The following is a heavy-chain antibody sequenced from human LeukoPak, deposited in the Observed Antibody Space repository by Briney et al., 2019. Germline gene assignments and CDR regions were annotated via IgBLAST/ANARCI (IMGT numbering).Heavy chain of an antibody. Sequence: GGSLRLSCAASGFTFNNFGMHWVRQAPGKGLEWVAFIRSDGSNKYYADSVKGRFTISRDNSKNTLYLQMDSLRAGDTAVYYCAKDLGYSYYYYMDVWGKGTTVTVS. V-gene: IGHV3-30*02. CDR1: GFTFNNFG. J-gene: IGHJ6*03. D-gene: IGHD3-22*01. CDR2: IRSDGSNK. CDR3: AKDLGYSYYYYMDV.